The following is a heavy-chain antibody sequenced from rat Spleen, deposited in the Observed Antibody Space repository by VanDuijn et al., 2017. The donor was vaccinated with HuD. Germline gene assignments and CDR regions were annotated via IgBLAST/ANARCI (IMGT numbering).Heavy chain of an antibody. J-gene: IGHJ3*01. D-gene: IGHD5-1*01. CDR1: GFTFSTNW. V-gene: IGHV5-35*01. CDR3: TGGEHRALNWFAY. Sequence: EVQLVESGGGLVQPGSPLKLSCAASGFTFSTNWLTWIRQAPGKGLEWVASITPDGGTTYYPDTVKGRFVISKDNAKNTGTLQMNNVKYGETDVYYGTGGEHRALNWFAYWGQGTLVTVSS. CDR2: ITPDGGTT.